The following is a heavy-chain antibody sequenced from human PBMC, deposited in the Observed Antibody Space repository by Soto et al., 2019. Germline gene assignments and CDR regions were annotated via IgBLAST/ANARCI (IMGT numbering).Heavy chain of an antibody. V-gene: IGHV4-34*01. CDR3: ARGQRYFDWLLWAFDY. CDR2: INHSGST. J-gene: IGHJ4*02. CDR1: GGSFSGYY. Sequence: QVQLQQWGAGLLKPSETLSLTCAVYGGSFSGYYWSWIRQPPGKGLEWIGEINHSGSTNYNPSRKSRVTISVDTSKNQFALKLSAVTAADTAVYYCARGQRYFDWLLWAFDYWGQGTLVTVSS. D-gene: IGHD3-9*01.